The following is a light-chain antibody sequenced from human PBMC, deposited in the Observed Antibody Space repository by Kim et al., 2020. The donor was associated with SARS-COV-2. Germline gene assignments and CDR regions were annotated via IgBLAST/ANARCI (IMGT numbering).Light chain of an antibody. CDR2: KLS. Sequence: DIQMTQSPPTLSASVGDRITITCRASQNINTWLAWYQQKPGKAPKLLIYKLSTLESGVPSRFSGSGSGTEFTLTISSLQPDDLATYYCQQYNSNSLYAFGQGTKLEI. CDR1: QNINTW. CDR3: QQYNSNSLYA. J-gene: IGKJ2*01. V-gene: IGKV1-5*03.